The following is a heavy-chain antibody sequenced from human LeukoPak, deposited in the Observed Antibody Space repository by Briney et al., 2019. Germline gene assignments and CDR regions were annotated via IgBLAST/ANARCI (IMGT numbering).Heavy chain of an antibody. CDR2: INHSGST. CDR1: GGSFSGYY. D-gene: IGHD2-2*01. J-gene: IGHJ6*03. CDR3: ARGRIYVVVVPAAIRRHYYYMDV. V-gene: IGHV4-34*01. Sequence: SETLSLTCDVYGGSFSGYYWSWIRQPPGKGLEWIGEINHSGSTNYNPSLKSRVTISVDTSKNQFSLKLSSVTAADTAVYYCARGRIYVVVVPAAIRRHYYYMDVWGKGTTVTVSS.